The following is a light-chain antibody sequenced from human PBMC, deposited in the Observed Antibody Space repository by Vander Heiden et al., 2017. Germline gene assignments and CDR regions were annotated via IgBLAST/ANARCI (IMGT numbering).Light chain of an antibody. V-gene: IGLV3-1*01. J-gene: IGLJ2*01. CDR1: KLGDKY. Sequence: SYELTQPPSVSVSQGQTDSITCSGDKLGDKYACWYQQKPGQSPVLVIYQDSKRPSGIPERFSGSNSGNTATLTISGTQAMDEADYYCQAWDSSVVFGGGTKLTVL. CDR3: QAWDSSVV. CDR2: QDS.